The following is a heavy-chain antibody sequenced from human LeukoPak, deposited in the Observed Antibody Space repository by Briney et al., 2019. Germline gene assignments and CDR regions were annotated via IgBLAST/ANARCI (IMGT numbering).Heavy chain of an antibody. D-gene: IGHD5-18*01. Sequence: GGSLRLSCAASGFTFSSHWMHWVRQAPGKGLVWVSHINRDGSSTSYVDSVKGRFTISRDSAKNSLYLQMNTLRAEDTAVYYCARGHSKIDYWGQGTLVTVSS. CDR1: GFTFSSHW. J-gene: IGHJ4*02. CDR3: ARGHSKIDY. V-gene: IGHV3-74*01. CDR2: INRDGSST.